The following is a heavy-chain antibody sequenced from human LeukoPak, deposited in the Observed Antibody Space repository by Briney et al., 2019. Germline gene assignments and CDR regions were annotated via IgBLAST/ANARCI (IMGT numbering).Heavy chain of an antibody. CDR3: AAHKETATVWAPSPYNWFDP. D-gene: IGHD4-17*01. Sequence: SQTLSLTCTVSGGSISSGSYYWSWIRQPAGKGLEWIGRIYTSGSTNYNPSLKSRVTISVDTSKNQFSLKLSSVTAADTAVYYCAAHKETATVWAPSPYNWFDPWGQGTLVTVSS. J-gene: IGHJ5*02. CDR1: GGSISSGSYY. V-gene: IGHV4-61*02. CDR2: IYTSGST.